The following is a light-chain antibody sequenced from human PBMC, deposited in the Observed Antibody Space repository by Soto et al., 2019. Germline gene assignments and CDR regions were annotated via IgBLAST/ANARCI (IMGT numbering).Light chain of an antibody. CDR3: ATWDDSLNGWV. Sequence: QPVLTQPPSASGTPGQRVTISCSGSSSNIGSYTVSWYQHLPGTAPKLLIFSDNQRPSGVPERFSGSKSGTSASLAISGLQSEDEADFYCATWDDSLNGWVFGGGTKLTVL. CDR1: SSNIGSYT. V-gene: IGLV1-44*01. J-gene: IGLJ3*02. CDR2: SDN.